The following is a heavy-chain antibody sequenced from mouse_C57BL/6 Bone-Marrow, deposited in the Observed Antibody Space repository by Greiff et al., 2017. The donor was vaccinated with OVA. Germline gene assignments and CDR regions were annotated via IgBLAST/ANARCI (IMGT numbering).Heavy chain of an antibody. J-gene: IGHJ4*01. CDR3: ARSNYYGSPYYAMDY. Sequence: QVQLQQPGAELVRPGSSVKLSCKASGYTFTSYWMHWVKQRPIQGLEWIGNIDPSDSETHYNQKFKDKATLTVDKSSSTAYMQLSSLTSEDSAVYYCARSNYYGSPYYAMDYWGQGTSVTVSS. CDR1: GYTFTSYW. D-gene: IGHD1-1*01. V-gene: IGHV1-52*01. CDR2: IDPSDSET.